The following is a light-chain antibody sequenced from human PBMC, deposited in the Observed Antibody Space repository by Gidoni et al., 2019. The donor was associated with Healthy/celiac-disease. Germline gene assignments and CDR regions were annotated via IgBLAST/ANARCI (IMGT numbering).Light chain of an antibody. Sequence: QSVLTQPPSASGTPGQRVTISCSGSSSNIGSNYVYWYQHLPGTAPKLLIYRNNQRPSGVPDRFSGSKSGTSASLAISGLRSEDEADYYCAAWDDSLSGDVVFGGGTKLTVL. V-gene: IGLV1-47*01. CDR3: AAWDDSLSGDVV. J-gene: IGLJ2*01. CDR1: SSNIGSNY. CDR2: RNN.